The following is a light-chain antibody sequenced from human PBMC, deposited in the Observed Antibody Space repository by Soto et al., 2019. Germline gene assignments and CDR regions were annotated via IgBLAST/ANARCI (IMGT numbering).Light chain of an antibody. Sequence: QSLLTQPASVSGSPGQSITISCTGTSNDVGGYNYVSWYQQHPGKAPKLMIYDVSNRPSGVSNRFSGSKSGNTASLTISGLQAEDEADYYCSSYTSSSTLVFGGGTKLTVL. J-gene: IGLJ2*01. CDR3: SSYTSSSTLV. CDR2: DVS. CDR1: SNDVGGYNY. V-gene: IGLV2-14*01.